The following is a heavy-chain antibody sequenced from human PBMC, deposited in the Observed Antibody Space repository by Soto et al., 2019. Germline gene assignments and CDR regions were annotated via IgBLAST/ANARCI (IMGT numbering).Heavy chain of an antibody. V-gene: IGHV1-69*13. D-gene: IGHD1-7*01. CDR3: ARDRELELRRAFDI. CDR2: IIPIFGTA. Sequence: SVKVSCKASGGTFSSYAISWVRQAPGQGLEWMGGIIPIFGTANYAQKFQGRVTITADESTSTAYMELSSLRSEDTAVYYCARDRELELRRAFDIWGQGTMVTVSS. CDR1: GGTFSSYA. J-gene: IGHJ3*02.